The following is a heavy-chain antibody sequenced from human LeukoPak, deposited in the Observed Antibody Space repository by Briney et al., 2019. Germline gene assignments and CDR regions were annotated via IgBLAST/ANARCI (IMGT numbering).Heavy chain of an antibody. CDR2: IYSSGGT. Sequence: SETLSLTCTVSGGSISSHYWSWIRQPAGKGLEWIGRIYSSGGTNYNPSLKSRVTMSVDTSKNQFSLKLSSVTAADTAVYYCARENGAPYYGMDVWGQGTTVTVSS. V-gene: IGHV4-4*07. CDR1: GGSISSHY. CDR3: ARENGAPYYGMDV. D-gene: IGHD4-17*01. J-gene: IGHJ6*02.